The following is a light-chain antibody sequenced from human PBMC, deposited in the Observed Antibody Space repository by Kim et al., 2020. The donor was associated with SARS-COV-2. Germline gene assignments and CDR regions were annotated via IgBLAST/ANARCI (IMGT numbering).Light chain of an antibody. J-gene: IGLJ3*02. Sequence: SYELTQPPAVSVSLGQTASMSCSGDNLGDKYVSWYQQKAGQSPELVIYEDNKRPSGIPERFFGSNSGNTATLTISGTQALDEADYYCQAWDNNMWVFGGGTQLTVL. CDR1: NLGDKY. V-gene: IGLV3-1*01. CDR3: QAWDNNMWV. CDR2: EDN.